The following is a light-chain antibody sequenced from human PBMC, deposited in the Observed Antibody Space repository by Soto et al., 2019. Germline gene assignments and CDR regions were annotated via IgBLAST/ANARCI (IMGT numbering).Light chain of an antibody. J-gene: IGLJ3*02. CDR2: NVY. CDR3: QSYDSSFVM. V-gene: IGLV2-14*03. Sequence: QSVLTQPASVSGSPGQSITISCTGTSSDVGAYNFVSWHQQHPGKAPKLMIYNVYDRPSGISYRFSGSKSGNTASLTISGLQTEEEADYYCQSYDSSFVMFGGGTKVTVL. CDR1: SSDVGAYNF.